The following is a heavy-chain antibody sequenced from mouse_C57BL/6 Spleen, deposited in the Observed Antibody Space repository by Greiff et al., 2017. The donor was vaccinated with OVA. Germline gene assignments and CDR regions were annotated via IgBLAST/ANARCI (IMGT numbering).Heavy chain of an antibody. J-gene: IGHJ4*01. CDR2: IDPSDSET. Sequence: QVQLQQPGAELVRPGSSVKLSCKASGYTFTSYWMHWVKQRPIQGLEWIGNIDPSDSETHYNQKFKDKATLTVDKSSSTAYMQLSSLTSEDSAVYYCARGVIGYAMDYWGQGTSVTVSS. CDR3: ARGVIGYAMDY. CDR1: GYTFTSYW. D-gene: IGHD1-1*01. V-gene: IGHV1-52*01.